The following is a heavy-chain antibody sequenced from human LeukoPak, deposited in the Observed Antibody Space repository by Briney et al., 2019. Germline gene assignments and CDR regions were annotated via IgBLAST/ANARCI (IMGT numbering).Heavy chain of an antibody. V-gene: IGHV3-15*01. CDR1: GFTFSNAW. CDR3: TTDSRDGYNYGRHFDY. J-gene: IGHJ4*02. D-gene: IGHD5-24*01. Sequence: GGSLRLSCAASGFTFSNAWMSWVRQGQGQGLEWVVRIKTKTDGGTTDYAAPVKGRFSISRDDSKNTLYLQMNSLKSEDTAVYYCTTDSRDGYNYGRHFDYWGQGTLVTVSS. CDR2: IKTKTDGGTT.